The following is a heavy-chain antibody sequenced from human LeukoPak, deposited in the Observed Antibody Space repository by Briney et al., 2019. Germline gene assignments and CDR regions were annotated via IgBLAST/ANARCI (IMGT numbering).Heavy chain of an antibody. D-gene: IGHD3-22*01. Sequence: ASVKVSCKASGYIFTSYGISWVRQAPGQGLEWMGWISAYNGNTNYAQKLQGRVTMTTDTSSSTAYMELRSLRSDDTAVYYCARWDYYDSRTFDIWGQGTMVTVSS. CDR1: GYIFTSYG. V-gene: IGHV1-18*01. J-gene: IGHJ3*02. CDR2: ISAYNGNT. CDR3: ARWDYYDSRTFDI.